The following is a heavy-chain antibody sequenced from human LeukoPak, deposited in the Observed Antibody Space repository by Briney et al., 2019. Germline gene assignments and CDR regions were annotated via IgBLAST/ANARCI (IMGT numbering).Heavy chain of an antibody. CDR1: GGSISSSSSY. CDR3: ARGALLWFGAKMEYYFDS. Sequence: SETLSLTCSVSGGSISSSSSYWGWIRQPPGKGLEWIGSIYYSGSSFDNPALKSRVTISVDTSKNQFSLKLSSVTAADTAVYYCARGALLWFGAKMEYYFDSWGQGTPLTVSS. J-gene: IGHJ4*02. D-gene: IGHD3-10*01. V-gene: IGHV4-39*01. CDR2: IYYSGSS.